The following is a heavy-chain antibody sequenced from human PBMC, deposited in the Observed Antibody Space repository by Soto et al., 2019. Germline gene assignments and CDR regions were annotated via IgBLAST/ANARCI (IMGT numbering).Heavy chain of an antibody. Sequence: PSETLSLTCTVSGGSISSYCWSWIRQPPGKGLEWIGYIYYSGSTNYNPSLKSRVTISVDTSKNQFSLKLSSVTAADTAVYYCARRYGKNAFDIWGQGTMVTVSS. J-gene: IGHJ3*02. V-gene: IGHV4-59*01. D-gene: IGHD5-18*01. CDR1: GGSISSYC. CDR3: ARRYGKNAFDI. CDR2: IYYSGST.